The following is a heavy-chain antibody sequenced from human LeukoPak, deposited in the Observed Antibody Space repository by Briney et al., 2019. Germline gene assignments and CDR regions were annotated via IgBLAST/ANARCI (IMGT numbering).Heavy chain of an antibody. Sequence: GGSLRLSCAASGFSFSTYAMSWVRQAPGRGLEWVSGVNGNGGSTSYADSVKGRFTIFRDNSKNTVYLQMNSLRVEDTAVYYCAKSLYGGCDYWGQGTVVTVSS. CDR3: AKSLYGGCDY. CDR2: VNGNGGST. D-gene: IGHD3-16*02. CDR1: GFSFSTYA. V-gene: IGHV3-23*01. J-gene: IGHJ4*02.